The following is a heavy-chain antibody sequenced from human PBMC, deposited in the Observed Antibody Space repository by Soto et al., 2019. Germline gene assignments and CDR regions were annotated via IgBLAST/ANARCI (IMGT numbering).Heavy chain of an antibody. V-gene: IGHV3-30*18. J-gene: IGHJ4*02. D-gene: IGHD2-15*01. CDR3: AKSTYCNGGSCFPQY. Sequence: QVQVEEFGGGVVQPGRSLRLSCAGPTFTFSDFGFHCVRQAPGKGLEWVAMISYDGSDQYYGDSVQGRFTIYRDDSKNTVYLQMLSLRAEDTAMYSCAKSTYCNGGSCFPQYWGPGTLVTVSS. CDR1: TFTFSDFG. CDR2: ISYDGSDQ.